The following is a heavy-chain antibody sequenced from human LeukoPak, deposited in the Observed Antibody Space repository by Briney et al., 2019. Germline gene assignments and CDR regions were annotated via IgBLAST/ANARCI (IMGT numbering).Heavy chain of an antibody. D-gene: IGHD5-12*01. Sequence: GGSLRLSCAASGFTFSSYWMHWVRQAPGKGLVWVSRIKGDGSNTNYADSVKGRFTISRDNAKNTLYLQMNSLRAEDTAVYYCARGYAGPGYWGQGTLVTVSS. CDR1: GFTFSSYW. CDR2: IKGDGSNT. V-gene: IGHV3-74*01. CDR3: ARGYAGPGY. J-gene: IGHJ4*02.